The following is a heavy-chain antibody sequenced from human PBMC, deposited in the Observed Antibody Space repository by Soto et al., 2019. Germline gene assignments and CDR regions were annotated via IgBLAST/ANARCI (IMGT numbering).Heavy chain of an antibody. V-gene: IGHV3-30*18. D-gene: IGHD6-13*01. CDR1: GFTFSSYG. Sequence: GGSLRLSCAASGFTFSSYGMHWVRQAPGKGLEWVAVISYDGSNKYYADSVKGRFTISRDNSKNTLYLQMNSLRAEDTAVYYCAKAPPHSSSWYRLDYWGQGTLVTVSS. CDR2: ISYDGSNK. CDR3: AKAPPHSSSWYRLDY. J-gene: IGHJ4*02.